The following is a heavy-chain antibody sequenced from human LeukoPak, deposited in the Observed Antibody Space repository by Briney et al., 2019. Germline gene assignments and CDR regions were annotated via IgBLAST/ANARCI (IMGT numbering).Heavy chain of an antibody. CDR2: IYSSGTT. D-gene: IGHD1-1*01. J-gene: IGHJ4*02. CDR1: GGSISSYY. CDR3: ARGEDWKSTTFDY. V-gene: IGHV4-59*01. Sequence: PSETLSLTCTVSGGSISSYYWNWIRQPPGKGLEWIGYIYSSGTTKYNPSLKSRVTMSVDTSKSQFSLKLTSVTAADTAVYYCARGEDWKSTTFDYWGQGTLVTVAS.